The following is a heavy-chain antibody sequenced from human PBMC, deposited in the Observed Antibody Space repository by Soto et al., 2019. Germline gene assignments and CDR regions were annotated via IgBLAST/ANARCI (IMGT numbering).Heavy chain of an antibody. CDR2: IIPVFDTV. CDR3: ARDPKTSGGQHWAFNYFDS. V-gene: IGHV1-69*01. CDR1: GGLFSSYA. D-gene: IGHD7-27*01. J-gene: IGHJ4*02. Sequence: QEQLVQSGAEVKKSGSSVKVSCKDTGGLFSSYAVSWVRQAPGQGLEWMGGIIPVFDTVYYAQKFQGRVTITADESTNTAYMELSSLRSEDTAMYYCARDPKTSGGQHWAFNYFDSWGQGTLVTVSS.